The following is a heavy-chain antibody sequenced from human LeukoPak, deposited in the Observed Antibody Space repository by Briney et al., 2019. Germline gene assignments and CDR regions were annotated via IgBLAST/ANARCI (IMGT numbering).Heavy chain of an antibody. Sequence: SETLSLTCTVSGGSISSYYWSWIRQPPGKGLEWIGSIYYSGSTYYNPSLKSRVTISVDTSKNQFSLKLSPVTAADTAVYYCARHKYSSGWPPEGAFDIWGQGTMVTVSS. CDR3: ARHKYSSGWPPEGAFDI. V-gene: IGHV4-59*05. D-gene: IGHD6-19*01. J-gene: IGHJ3*02. CDR2: IYYSGST. CDR1: GGSISSYY.